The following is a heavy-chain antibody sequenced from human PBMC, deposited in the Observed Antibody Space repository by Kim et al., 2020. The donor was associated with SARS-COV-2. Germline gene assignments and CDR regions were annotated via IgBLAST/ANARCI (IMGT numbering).Heavy chain of an antibody. J-gene: IGHJ6*02. D-gene: IGHD6-6*01. Sequence: KYYEDTVKGRFTISRDNSKTTLYLKMNSLSAEDTAVYYCARDLVRYGMDVWGQGTTVTVSS. V-gene: IGHV3-30*01. CDR3: ARDLVRYGMDV. CDR2: K.